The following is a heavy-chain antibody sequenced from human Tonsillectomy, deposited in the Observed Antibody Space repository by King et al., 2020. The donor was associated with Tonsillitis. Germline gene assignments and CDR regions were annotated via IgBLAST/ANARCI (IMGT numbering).Heavy chain of an antibody. CDR3: ARDPPSIWFGESVY. CDR1: GYIFNTYG. J-gene: IGHJ4*02. D-gene: IGHD3-10*01. V-gene: IGHV7-4-1*02. Sequence: VQLVESGSEMKKPGAAVKISCKASGYIFNTYGMNWVRQAPGQGLQWMGWINTTTGQATYAQGFKGRFVFSVDSLRTAFLPISSLQFGDSAVYYCARDPPSIWFGESVYWGPGTLVTVSP. CDR2: INTTTGQA.